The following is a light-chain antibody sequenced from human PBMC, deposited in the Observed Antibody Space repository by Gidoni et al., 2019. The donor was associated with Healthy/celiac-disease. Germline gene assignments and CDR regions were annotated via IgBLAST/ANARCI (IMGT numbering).Light chain of an antibody. CDR3: QQSYNTRT. Sequence: IQMTQPPSSLAASVGDRVTITCRASQSISSYLNWYQQKPAKATKLLIYAASSLQSGVSSRFSGSGSGTDFTITSSRLQAEDFANYYYQQSYNTRTFGQGTKVEIK. V-gene: IGKV1-39*01. CDR1: QSISSY. J-gene: IGKJ1*01. CDR2: AAS.